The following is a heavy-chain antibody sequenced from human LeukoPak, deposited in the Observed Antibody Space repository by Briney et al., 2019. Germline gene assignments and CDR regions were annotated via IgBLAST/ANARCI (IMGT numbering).Heavy chain of an antibody. Sequence: GASVKVSCKASGYTFTSYYMHWVRQAPGQGLEWMGIINPSGGSTSYAQKFRGRVTMTRDTSTSTVYMELSSLRSEDTAVYYCARVLVGATWEVPLSTANLAFDIWGQGTMVTVSS. CDR3: ARVLVGATWEVPLSTANLAFDI. V-gene: IGHV1-46*01. CDR2: INPSGGST. CDR1: GYTFTSYY. J-gene: IGHJ3*02. D-gene: IGHD1-26*01.